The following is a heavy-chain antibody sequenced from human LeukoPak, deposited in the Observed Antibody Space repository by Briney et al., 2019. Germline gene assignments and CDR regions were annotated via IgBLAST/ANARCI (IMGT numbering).Heavy chain of an antibody. J-gene: IGHJ4*02. CDR3: VRGPYSSDAGY. Sequence: SETLSLTCAVYGGSFTTYYWSWIRQPPGKGLEWIGEINHSGHTNYNPSLKSRVSMSVDSSKNQISLKLHSVTAAGTAVYFCVRGPYSSDAGYWGQGTLVIVSS. CDR2: INHSGHT. V-gene: IGHV4-34*01. D-gene: IGHD5-12*01. CDR1: GGSFTTYY.